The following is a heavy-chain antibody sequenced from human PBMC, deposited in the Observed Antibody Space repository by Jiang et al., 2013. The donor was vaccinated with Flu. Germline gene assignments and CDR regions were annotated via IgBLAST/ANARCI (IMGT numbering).Heavy chain of an antibody. Sequence: KPTQTLTLTCTFSGFSLSTSGVGVGWIRQPPGKALEWLALIYWDDDKRYSPSLKSRLTITKDTSKNQVVLTMTNMDPVDTATYYCAHRKGGDYDRKKPAEYFQHWGQGTLVTVSS. CDR3: AHRKGGDYDRKKPAEYFQH. J-gene: IGHJ1*01. CDR2: IYWDDDK. D-gene: IGHD3-22*01. V-gene: IGHV2-5*02. CDR1: GFSLSTSGVG.